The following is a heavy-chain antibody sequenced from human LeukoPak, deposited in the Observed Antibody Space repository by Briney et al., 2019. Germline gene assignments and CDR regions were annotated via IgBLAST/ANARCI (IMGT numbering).Heavy chain of an antibody. CDR3: AGGGEAARSLHY. V-gene: IGHV3-30*14. CDR1: GFTFSSYA. CDR2: IYNGGTT. J-gene: IGHJ4*02. Sequence: GGSLRLFCAASGFTFSSYAMHWVRQAPGKGLEWVAVIYNGGTTYYADSVKGRFTISRDNSKSTLFVYLQMNSLRTDDTAVYYCAGGGEAARSLHYWGQGTLVTVSS. D-gene: IGHD6-6*01.